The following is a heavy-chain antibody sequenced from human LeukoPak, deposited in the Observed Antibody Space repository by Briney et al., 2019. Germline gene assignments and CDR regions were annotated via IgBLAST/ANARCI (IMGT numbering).Heavy chain of an antibody. CDR1: GFTFSDYY. D-gene: IGHD3-10*01. J-gene: IGHJ4*02. V-gene: IGHV3-11*05. Sequence: PGGSLRLSCAASGFTFSDYYMSWIRQAPGKGLEWVSYISSSSSYTNYADSVKGRFTISRDNAKNSLYLQMNSLRAEDTAVYYCARAVSITMVRGVITPYYFDYWGQGTLVTVSS. CDR2: ISSSSSYT. CDR3: ARAVSITMVRGVITPYYFDY.